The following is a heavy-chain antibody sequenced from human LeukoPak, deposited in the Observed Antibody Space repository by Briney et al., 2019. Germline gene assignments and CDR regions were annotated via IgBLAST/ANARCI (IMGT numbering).Heavy chain of an antibody. J-gene: IGHJ4*02. CDR2: ISAYNGNT. V-gene: IGHV1-18*01. Sequence: ASVKVSCKASGYTFTSSGITWVRQTPGQGLEWMGWISAYNGNTNYAQQLQGRVTMTTDTSTSTAYLELRTLRSDDTAVYYCARGSPTLYSSGWYGYWGQGTLVTVSS. CDR3: ARGSPTLYSSGWYGY. CDR1: GYTFTSSG. D-gene: IGHD6-19*01.